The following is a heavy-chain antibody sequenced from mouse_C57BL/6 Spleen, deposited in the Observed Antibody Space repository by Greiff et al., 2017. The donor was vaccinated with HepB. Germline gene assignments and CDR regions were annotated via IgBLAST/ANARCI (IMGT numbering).Heavy chain of an antibody. D-gene: IGHD2-4*01. J-gene: IGHJ4*01. CDR1: GFTFSSYA. V-gene: IGHV5-4*01. CDR3: ARDRGLRQDYYYAMDY. Sequence: EVKLVESGGGLVKPGGSLKLSCAASGFTFSSYAMSWVRQTPEKRLEWVATISDGGSYTYYPDNVKGRFTISRDNAKNNLYLQMSHLKSEDTAMYYCARDRGLRQDYYYAMDYWGQGTSVTVSS. CDR2: ISDGGSYT.